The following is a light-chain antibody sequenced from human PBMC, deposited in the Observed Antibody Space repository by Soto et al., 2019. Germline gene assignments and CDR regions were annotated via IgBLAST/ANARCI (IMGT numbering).Light chain of an antibody. Sequence: QSVLTQPPSVSAAPGQKVTISCSGSSSNIENNYVSWYQQLPGTAPKLLIYANDDRPSGVPDRFSGSTSGTSASLAITGLQAEDAADYYCQSYDNSLLAYVFGGGTKLTVL. CDR1: SSNIENNY. V-gene: IGLV1-40*01. CDR2: AND. CDR3: QSYDNSLLAYV. J-gene: IGLJ2*01.